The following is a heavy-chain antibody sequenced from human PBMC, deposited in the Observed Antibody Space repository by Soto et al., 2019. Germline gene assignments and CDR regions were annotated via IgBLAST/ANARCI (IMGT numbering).Heavy chain of an antibody. D-gene: IGHD6-19*01. Sequence: QVQLVQSGAEVKKPGASVKVSCKASGYTFTSYGISWVRQAHGQGLEWMVWISAYNGNTNYAQKLQVRVTMTTGTSTSTAYMELRRLRSDDTAVYYCARDPALSIAVACLEDAFDIWGQGTMVTVSS. V-gene: IGHV1-18*01. CDR2: ISAYNGNT. CDR3: ARDPALSIAVACLEDAFDI. J-gene: IGHJ3*02. CDR1: GYTFTSYG.